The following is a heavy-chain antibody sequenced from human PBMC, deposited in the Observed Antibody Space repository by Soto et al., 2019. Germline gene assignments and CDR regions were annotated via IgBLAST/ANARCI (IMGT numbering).Heavy chain of an antibody. D-gene: IGHD3-22*01. J-gene: IGHJ4*02. V-gene: IGHV3-23*01. CDR2: ISGSGGST. CDR1: GFTFSSYA. CDR3: AKDPFTMIVALYYFDY. Sequence: GGSLRLSCAASGFTFSSYAMSWVRQAPGKGLEWVSAISGSGGSTYYADSVKGRFTISRDNSKNTLYLQMNSLRAEDTAVYYCAKDPFTMIVALYYFDYWGQGTLVTVSS.